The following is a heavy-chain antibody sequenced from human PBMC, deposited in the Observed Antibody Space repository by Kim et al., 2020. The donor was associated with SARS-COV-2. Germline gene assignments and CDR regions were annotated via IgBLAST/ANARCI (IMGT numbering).Heavy chain of an antibody. J-gene: IGHJ3*02. CDR1: GFTFSSYA. Sequence: GGSLRLSCAASGFTFSSYAMSWVRQAPGKGLEWVSAISGSGGSTYYADSVKGRFTISRDNSKNTLYLQMNSLRAEDTAVYYCAKGPVETDGYSWGDDAFDIWGQGTMVTVSS. V-gene: IGHV3-23*01. D-gene: IGHD5-18*01. CDR3: AKGPVETDGYSWGDDAFDI. CDR2: ISGSGGST.